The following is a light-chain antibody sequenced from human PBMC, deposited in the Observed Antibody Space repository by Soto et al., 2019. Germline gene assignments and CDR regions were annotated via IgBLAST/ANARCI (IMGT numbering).Light chain of an antibody. CDR2: EVT. J-gene: IGLJ3*02. V-gene: IGLV2-14*01. CDR1: SSDVGGYNY. Sequence: QSVLTQPASVSGSPGQSITISCTGASSDVGGYNYVSWYQQHPGKVPKLMIYEVTNRPSGVSNRFSGSKSGNTASLTISGLQVEDEADYYCTSYTSSSTLMFGGGTKLTVL. CDR3: TSYTSSSTLM.